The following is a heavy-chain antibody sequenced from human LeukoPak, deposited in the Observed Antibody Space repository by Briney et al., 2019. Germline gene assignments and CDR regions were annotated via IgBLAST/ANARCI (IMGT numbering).Heavy chain of an antibody. CDR3: AREVGSGSYSPSKFDY. CDR1: GYTFANHG. D-gene: IGHD3-10*01. V-gene: IGHV1-18*01. J-gene: IGHJ4*02. CDR2: ISAYNGNT. Sequence: ASVKVSCKASGYTFANHGISWVRQAPGQGLEWMGWISAYNGNTNYAQNLQGRVTMTTDTSTSTAHMELRSLRSDDTAVYYCAREVGSGSYSPSKFDYWGQGTLVTVSS.